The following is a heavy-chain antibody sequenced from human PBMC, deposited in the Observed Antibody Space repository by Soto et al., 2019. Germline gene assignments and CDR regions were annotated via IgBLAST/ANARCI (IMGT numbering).Heavy chain of an antibody. Sequence: GGSLRLSCAASGFTFSSYGMHWVRQAPGKGLEWVAVISYDGSNKYYADSVKGRFTISRDNSKNTLYLQMNSLRAEDTAVYYCATLIAAATDYWGQGTLVTVSS. CDR3: ATLIAAATDY. D-gene: IGHD6-13*01. V-gene: IGHV3-30*03. CDR1: GFTFSSYG. J-gene: IGHJ4*02. CDR2: ISYDGSNK.